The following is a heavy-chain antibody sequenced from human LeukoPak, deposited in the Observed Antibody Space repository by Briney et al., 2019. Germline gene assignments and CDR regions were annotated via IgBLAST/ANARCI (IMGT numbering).Heavy chain of an antibody. Sequence: SVKVSCKASGGTFSSYAISWVRQAPGQGLEWMGGIIPIFGTANYAQKFQGRVTITADESTSTAYMELSSLRSEDTAVYYCARAPRREDFWGGYSLYYFDYWGQGTLVTVSS. D-gene: IGHD3-3*01. J-gene: IGHJ4*02. CDR3: ARAPRREDFWGGYSLYYFDY. CDR1: GGTFSSYA. V-gene: IGHV1-69*13. CDR2: IIPIFGTA.